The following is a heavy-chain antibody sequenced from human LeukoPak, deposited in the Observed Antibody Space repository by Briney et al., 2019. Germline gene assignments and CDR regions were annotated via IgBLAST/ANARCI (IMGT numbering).Heavy chain of an antibody. CDR1: GFTFSTYW. Sequence: PGGSLRLSCAASGFTFSTYWMHWVRQAPGKGLVWVSRIDNGGSNTLYADSVRGRFTISRDNAKNTLYLQMNSLRAEDTAIYYCARVRSDYSSSSPPDYWGQGTPVSVSS. J-gene: IGHJ4*02. V-gene: IGHV3-74*01. CDR3: ARVRSDYSSSSPPDY. D-gene: IGHD6-6*01. CDR2: IDNGGSNT.